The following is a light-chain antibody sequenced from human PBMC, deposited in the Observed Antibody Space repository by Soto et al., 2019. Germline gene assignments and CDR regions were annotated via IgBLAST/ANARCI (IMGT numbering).Light chain of an antibody. J-gene: IGKJ5*01. V-gene: IGKV1-33*01. CDR2: DAS. CDR3: PRYDSRPPT. Sequence: DIQMTQSPSSLSASVGDRVTITCQASHDIKKYLNWFQEKPGKAPKLLIYDASNLQTGVPSRFSGSGSGTHFTFTISSLQPEDIATYYCPRYDSRPPTFGQGTRLDIK. CDR1: HDIKKY.